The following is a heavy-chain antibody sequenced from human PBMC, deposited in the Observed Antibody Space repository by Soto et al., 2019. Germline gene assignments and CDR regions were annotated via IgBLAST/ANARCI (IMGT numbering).Heavy chain of an antibody. V-gene: IGHV4-34*01. CDR1: GGSFSGYY. CDR3: ASNYGSGSYYYYYGMDV. D-gene: IGHD3-10*01. Sequence: PSETLSLTCAVYGGSFSGYYWSWICQPPGKGLEWIGEINHSGSTNYNPSLKSRVTISVDTSKNQFSLKLSSVTAADTAVYYCASNYGSGSYYYYYGMDVWGQGTTVTVSS. CDR2: INHSGST. J-gene: IGHJ6*02.